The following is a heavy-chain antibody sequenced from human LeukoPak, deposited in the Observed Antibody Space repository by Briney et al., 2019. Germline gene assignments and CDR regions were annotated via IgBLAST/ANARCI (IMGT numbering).Heavy chain of an antibody. D-gene: IGHD3-10*01. J-gene: IGHJ4*02. V-gene: IGHV3-48*03. CDR2: ISSSGSTI. Sequence: PGGSLRLSCAASGSTFRSYEMNWVRQAPGKGLEWVSDISSSGSTIDYADSVKGRFTISRDNAKNSLYLQMNSLRVEDTAVYYCARGYGSGSPYFDYWGQGTLVTVSS. CDR3: ARGYGSGSPYFDY. CDR1: GSTFRSYE.